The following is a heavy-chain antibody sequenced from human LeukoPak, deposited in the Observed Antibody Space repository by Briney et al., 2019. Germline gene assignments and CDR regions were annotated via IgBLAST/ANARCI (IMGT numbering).Heavy chain of an antibody. CDR1: GFTFSSYG. V-gene: IGHV3-30*02. CDR3: ARESGYTYGRDY. J-gene: IGHJ4*02. D-gene: IGHD5-18*01. Sequence: GGSLRLSCAASGFTFSSYGMHWVRQAPGKGLEWVAFIRYDGSNKYYADSVKGRFTISRDNSKNTLYLQMNSLRAEDTAVYYCARESGYTYGRDYWGQGTLVTVSS. CDR2: IRYDGSNK.